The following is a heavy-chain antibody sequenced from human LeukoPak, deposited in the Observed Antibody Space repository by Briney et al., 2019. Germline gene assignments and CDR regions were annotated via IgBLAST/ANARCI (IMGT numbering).Heavy chain of an antibody. V-gene: IGHV3-74*01. J-gene: IGHJ4*02. CDR1: GFTFSSYW. Sequence: GGSLRLSCAASGFTFSSYWMHWVRQAPGKGLVWVSRINTDGSSTSYADSVKGRFTISRDNAKNTLYLQMNSLRAEDTAVYYCARDILEGYSSGWFVGFSYWGQGTLVTVSS. CDR3: ARDILEGYSSGWFVGFSY. CDR2: INTDGSST. D-gene: IGHD6-19*01.